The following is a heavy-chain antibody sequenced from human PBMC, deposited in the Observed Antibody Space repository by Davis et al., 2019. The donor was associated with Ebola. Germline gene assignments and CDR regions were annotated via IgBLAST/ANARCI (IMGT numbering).Heavy chain of an antibody. V-gene: IGHV4-34*01. CDR2: INHSGST. CDR1: GGSFFAYY. CDR3: ARGMVVIANDAFDI. Sequence: SETLSLTCVVDGGSFFAYYWTWIRQPPGKGLEWIGEINHSGSTNYNPSLKSRVTISVDTSKNQFSLKLSSVTAADTAVYYCARGMVVIANDAFDIWGQGTMVTVSS. D-gene: IGHD2-21*01. J-gene: IGHJ3*02.